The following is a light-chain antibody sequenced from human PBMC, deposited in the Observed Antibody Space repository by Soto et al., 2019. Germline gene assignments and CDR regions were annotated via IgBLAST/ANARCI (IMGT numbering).Light chain of an antibody. CDR2: GSS. J-gene: IGKJ5*01. CDR1: QSVSSSY. Sequence: EIVLTQSPGTLSWSPGERATLSCRASQSVSSSYLAWYQQTPGQAPRLLIYGSSSRATGIPDRFGGSGSGTDFTLTISRLEPEDFAVYYCQQYGSSPRTFGQGTRLEIK. CDR3: QQYGSSPRT. V-gene: IGKV3-20*01.